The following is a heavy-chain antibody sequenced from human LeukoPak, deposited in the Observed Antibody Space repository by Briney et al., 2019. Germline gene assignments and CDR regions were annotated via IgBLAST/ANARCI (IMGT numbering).Heavy chain of an antibody. CDR2: ISGSGGST. CDR1: GFPFSSYA. V-gene: IGHV3-23*01. Sequence: GGSLRLSCAASGFPFSSYAMSWVRQAPGKGLEWVSAISGSGGSTYYADSVEGRFTISRDNSKNTLYLQMNSLRAEDTAVYYCARGDFWSGYSSHYYYYGMDVWGQGTTVTVSS. D-gene: IGHD3-3*01. J-gene: IGHJ6*02. CDR3: ARGDFWSGYSSHYYYYGMDV.